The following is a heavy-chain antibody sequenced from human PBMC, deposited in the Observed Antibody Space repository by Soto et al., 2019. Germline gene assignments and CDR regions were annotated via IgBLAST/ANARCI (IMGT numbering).Heavy chain of an antibody. CDR1: GGTPSNSA. J-gene: IGHJ6*02. CDR3: AGGRIVVVGGSAYYGMDV. D-gene: IGHD3-22*01. V-gene: IGHV1-69*19. Sequence: QVHLLLQSGAEVKKPGSSVKVSWKASGGTPSNSAISWVREAPGQGLEWMGGIIPVFGLVKYAQNFQGRVTITADEATNTAYMELNSLRTEHTAVYYCAGGRIVVVGGSAYYGMDVWGQGTTVTVSS. CDR2: IIPVFGLV.